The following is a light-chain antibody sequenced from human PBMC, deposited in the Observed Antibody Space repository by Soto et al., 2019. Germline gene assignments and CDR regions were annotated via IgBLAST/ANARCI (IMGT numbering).Light chain of an antibody. CDR1: SSDVGGYNY. J-gene: IGLJ1*01. CDR3: SSYTSSSTLN. V-gene: IGLV2-14*01. CDR2: DVS. Sequence: QSALTQPASVSGSPGQSITISCTGTSSDVGGYNYVSWYQQHPGKAPKLMIYDVSTRPSGVSNRFSGSKSGNTASLTISWLQAEDAADYYCSSYTSSSTLNFGTGTKVTVL.